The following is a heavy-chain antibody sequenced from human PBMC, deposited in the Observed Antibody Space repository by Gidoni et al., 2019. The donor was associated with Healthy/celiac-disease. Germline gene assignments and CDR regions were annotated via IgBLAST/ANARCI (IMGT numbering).Heavy chain of an antibody. V-gene: IGHV1-69*01. CDR2: A. D-gene: IGHD6-6*01. Sequence: ANYAQKFQGRVTITADESTSKAYMELSSLRSEDTAVYYCARASIAAEEYYYYYMDVWGKGTTVTVSS. CDR3: ARASIAAEEYYYYYMDV. J-gene: IGHJ6*03.